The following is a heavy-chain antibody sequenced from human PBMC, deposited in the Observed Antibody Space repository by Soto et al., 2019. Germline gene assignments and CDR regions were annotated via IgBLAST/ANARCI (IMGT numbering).Heavy chain of an antibody. J-gene: IGHJ4*02. Sequence: QVQLVQSGAEVKKPGASVKVSCKASGYTFTTYGMSWVRQATGQGLDWMGGISTYNGNTKYAERLQGRVTMTTDTSTRTAYMELRSLRSDDTAVYYCARGQTDYYDNSGNYFLDYWGQGTLVTVSS. D-gene: IGHD3-22*01. V-gene: IGHV1-18*01. CDR1: GYTFTTYG. CDR2: ISTYNGNT. CDR3: ARGQTDYYDNSGNYFLDY.